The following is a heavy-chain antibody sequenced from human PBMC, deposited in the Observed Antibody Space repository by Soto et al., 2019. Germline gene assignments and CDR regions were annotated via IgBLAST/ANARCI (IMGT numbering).Heavy chain of an antibody. V-gene: IGHV2-5*02. CDR1: GLSLRTTGVG. CDR2: LSWDDDK. J-gene: IGHJ6*02. D-gene: IGHD2-21*02. Sequence: QVTLKESGPTLVKPTQTLTLTCTVSGLSLRTTGVGVGWVRQPPGKALEWLALLSWDDDKRYSPSLRSRLTIAKDISEKQVVPTMPNIDTVDTATYYCVQSRCGGDCLEIYSSHAYNGLEVWGQGSTVTVSS. CDR3: VQSRCGGDCLEIYSSHAYNGLEV.